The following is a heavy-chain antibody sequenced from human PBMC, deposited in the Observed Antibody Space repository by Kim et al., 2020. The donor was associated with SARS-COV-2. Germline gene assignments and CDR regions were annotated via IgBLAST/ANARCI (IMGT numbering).Heavy chain of an antibody. Sequence: EGSLRLSCAASGFTFSSYGMHWVRQAPGKGLEWVAVIWYDGSNKYYADSVKGRFTISRDNSQNTLYLQMNSLRAEDTAVYYCARGDGPWGCWGQGTLVTVSS. J-gene: IGHJ4*02. D-gene: IGHD7-27*01. CDR2: IWYDGSNK. CDR1: GFTFSSYG. V-gene: IGHV3-33*01. CDR3: ARGDGPWGC.